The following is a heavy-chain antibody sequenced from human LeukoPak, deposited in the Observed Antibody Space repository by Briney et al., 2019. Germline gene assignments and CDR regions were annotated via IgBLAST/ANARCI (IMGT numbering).Heavy chain of an antibody. V-gene: IGHV4-34*01. D-gene: IGHD3-22*01. Sequence: SETLSLTCAVYGGSFSGYYWSWIRQPPGKGLEWIGVINHSGSTNYNPSLKSRFTISVDTSKNQFSLKLSAVTAADTAVYYCARGRWAYYYDSSGYPLVYWGQGTLVTVSS. CDR3: ARGRWAYYYDSSGYPLVY. CDR2: INHSGST. CDR1: GGSFSGYY. J-gene: IGHJ4*02.